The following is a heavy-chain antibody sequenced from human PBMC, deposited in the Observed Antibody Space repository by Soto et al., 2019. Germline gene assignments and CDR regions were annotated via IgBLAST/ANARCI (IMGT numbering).Heavy chain of an antibody. D-gene: IGHD4-17*01. CDR3: ARDQNYGDFYVSSPRWFDP. V-gene: IGHV1-18*01. CDR1: GYTFTSYG. J-gene: IGHJ5*02. CDR2: ISAYNGNT. Sequence: GASVKVSCKASGYTFTSYGISWVRQAPGQGLEWMGWISAYNGNTNYAQKLQGRVTMTTDTSTSTAYMELRSLRSDDTAVYYCARDQNYGDFYVSSPRWFDPWGQGTLVTVSS.